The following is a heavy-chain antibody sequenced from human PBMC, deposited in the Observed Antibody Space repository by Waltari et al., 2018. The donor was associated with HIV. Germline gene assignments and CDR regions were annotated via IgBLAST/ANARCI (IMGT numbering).Heavy chain of an antibody. CDR2: ISGSGDGT. D-gene: IGHD2-2*01. V-gene: IGHV3-23*01. CDR1: GFSFNDYA. Sequence: DVQLLDSGGGLVQPGGSLRLSCAASGFSFNDYAMNWVRQAPGKGLEWCSGISGSGDGTYYADSVKGRSTISRDNSKNTLYLQMNSLRAEDTAVYYCAKGGYCSSTSCISWFAPWGQGTLVTVSS. CDR3: AKGGYCSSTSCISWFAP. J-gene: IGHJ5*02.